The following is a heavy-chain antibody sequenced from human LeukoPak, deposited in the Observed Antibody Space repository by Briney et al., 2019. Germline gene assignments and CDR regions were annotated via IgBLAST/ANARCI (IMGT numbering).Heavy chain of an antibody. CDR2: ITADGSTT. J-gene: IGHJ4*02. D-gene: IGHD4-11*01. V-gene: IGHV3-43*02. CDR3: ARDMENYSNYFDY. CDR1: GFTFSSYA. Sequence: GGSLRLSCAASGFTFSSYAMHWVRQAPGKGLEWVSLITADGSTTYYADSVKGRFTISRDNSKNSLYVQMNTLRTEDTAFYYCARDMENYSNYFDYWGQGTLVTVSS.